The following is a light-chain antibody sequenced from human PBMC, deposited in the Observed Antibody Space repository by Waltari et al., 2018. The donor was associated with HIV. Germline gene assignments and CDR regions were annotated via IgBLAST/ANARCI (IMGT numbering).Light chain of an antibody. J-gene: IGLJ3*02. Sequence: QSALTQPASVSGSPGQSITISCIGSGSDIAVYNYISWYQHPPDGAPRLVVFNTNSRASGSPVRFAGSKSGNTASLTISGLQAEDEGIYYCSSYASGGSLLFGGGTKVTVL. CDR1: GSDIAVYNY. V-gene: IGLV2-14*01. CDR3: SSYASGGSLL. CDR2: NTN.